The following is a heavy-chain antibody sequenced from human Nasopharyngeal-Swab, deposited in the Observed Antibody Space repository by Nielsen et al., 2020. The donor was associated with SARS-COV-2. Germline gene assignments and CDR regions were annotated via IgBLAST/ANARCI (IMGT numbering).Heavy chain of an antibody. Sequence: PGKGLEWIGYIYYSGSTYYNPSLKSRVTISVDTPKNQFSLKLSSVTAADTAVYYCARDSGVAGTKYYYYGMDVWGQGTTVTVSS. V-gene: IGHV4-30-4*05. J-gene: IGHJ6*02. D-gene: IGHD6-19*01. CDR2: IYYSGST. CDR3: ARDSGVAGTKYYYYGMDV.